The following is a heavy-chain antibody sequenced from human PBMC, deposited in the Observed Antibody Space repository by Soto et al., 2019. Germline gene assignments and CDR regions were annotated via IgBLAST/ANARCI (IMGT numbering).Heavy chain of an antibody. Sequence: ASVKVSCKASGYNFPNYGISWVRQAPGQGLECMGWISAYNGDTNYAQKLQGRVTMTIDTSTSTAYMELRSLRSDDTAVYYCAREGVYARGWYDPDAFDIWGQ. CDR2: ISAYNGDT. V-gene: IGHV1-18*01. D-gene: IGHD6-19*01. J-gene: IGHJ3*02. CDR3: AREGVYARGWYDPDAFDI. CDR1: GYNFPNYG.